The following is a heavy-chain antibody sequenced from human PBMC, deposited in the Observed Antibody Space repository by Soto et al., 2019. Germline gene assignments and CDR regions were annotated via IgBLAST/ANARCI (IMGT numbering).Heavy chain of an antibody. J-gene: IGHJ5*02. V-gene: IGHV3-23*01. Sequence: EVQLLESGGGLVQPGGSLRLSCEASGFTFSSYGMSWVRQAPGKGLEWVAGISGSGGSTYYAEAVKGRFTSSRDDSKNTLYLQMNGLRADDTAVYYCAQDLIPLLPWGQGTLVTVSS. CDR2: ISGSGGST. CDR1: GFTFSSYG. D-gene: IGHD3-16*01. CDR3: AQDLIPLLP.